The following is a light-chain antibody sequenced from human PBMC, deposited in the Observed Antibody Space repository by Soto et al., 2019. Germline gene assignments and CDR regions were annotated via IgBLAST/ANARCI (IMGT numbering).Light chain of an antibody. CDR2: AAS. V-gene: IGKV1-39*01. Sequence: DIQMTQSPSSLSASVGDRVTLTCQASQSISSYLNWYQQKPGKAPKLLIYAASSLQSGVPSRVSGSGSGTDFTLTISSLKPEDFATYYCQQSYSSPPTFGQGTKVDIK. CDR1: QSISSY. J-gene: IGKJ1*01. CDR3: QQSYSSPPT.